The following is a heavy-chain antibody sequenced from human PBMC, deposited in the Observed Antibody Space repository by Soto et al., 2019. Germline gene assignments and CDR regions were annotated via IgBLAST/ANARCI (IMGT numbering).Heavy chain of an antibody. J-gene: IGHJ3*02. CDR2: IYSGGST. CDR1: GFTVSSNY. V-gene: IGHV3-66*01. Sequence: EVQLVESGGGLVQPGGSLRLSCAASGFTVSSNYMSWVRQAPGKGLEWVSVIYSGGSTYYADSVKGRFTISRDNSKNTLYLQMNGLRAEDTAVYYCAGELHDYGDQGAFDMWGQGTMVTVSS. D-gene: IGHD4-17*01. CDR3: AGELHDYGDQGAFDM.